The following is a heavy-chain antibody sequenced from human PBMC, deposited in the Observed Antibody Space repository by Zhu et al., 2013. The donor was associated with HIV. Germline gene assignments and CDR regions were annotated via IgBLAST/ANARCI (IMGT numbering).Heavy chain of an antibody. CDR3: AADYNSSGWYPSDV. CDR1: GFTFTSSA. Sequence: QLVQSGPEVKKPGTSVKVSCKASGFTFTSSAVQWVRQARGQRLEWIGWIVVGSGNTNYAQKFQERVTITRDMSTSTAYMELSSLRSEDTAVYYCAADYNSSGWYPSDVWGQGTTVTVSS. D-gene: IGHD6-19*01. CDR2: IVVGSGNT. V-gene: IGHV1-58*01. J-gene: IGHJ6*02.